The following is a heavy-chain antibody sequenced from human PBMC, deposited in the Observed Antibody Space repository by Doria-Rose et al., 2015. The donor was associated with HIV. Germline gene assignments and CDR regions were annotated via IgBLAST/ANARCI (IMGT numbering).Heavy chain of an antibody. Sequence: QVTLKESGPVLVKPTETLTLTCAVSGVSLSSPGMGVSWIRQPPGKALEWLANFFADDDRSYKTSLKSRLNISRGTSKSQVVLTMTDMDPVDTATYYCARIKSSRWYHKYYFDFWGQGTLVIVSA. CDR3: ARIKSSRWYHKYYFDF. CDR1: GVSLSSPGMG. J-gene: IGHJ4*02. D-gene: IGHD6-13*01. CDR2: FFADDDR. V-gene: IGHV2-26*01.